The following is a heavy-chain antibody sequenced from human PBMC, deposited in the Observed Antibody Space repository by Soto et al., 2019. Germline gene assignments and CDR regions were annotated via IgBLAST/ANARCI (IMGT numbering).Heavy chain of an antibody. CDR3: ARLRNSGEFLE. Sequence: EVQLVESGGGLVQPGGSLRLSCAGSGFTFSSYWMTWVRHPAGKGLEWVASIKQDESEKHYMDSVKGRFTVSRDNAKSSLYLQMSSLRAEDTAVYYCARLRNSGEFLEWGQGTLVTVSS. J-gene: IGHJ4*02. D-gene: IGHD3-10*01. V-gene: IGHV3-7*01. CDR1: GFTFSSYW. CDR2: IKQDESEK.